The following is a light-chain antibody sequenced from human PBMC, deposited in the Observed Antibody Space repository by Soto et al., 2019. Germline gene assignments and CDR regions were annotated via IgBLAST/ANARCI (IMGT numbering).Light chain of an antibody. CDR2: DAS. CDR1: QSVSSY. J-gene: IGKJ4*01. CDR3: QQRSNRVS. V-gene: IGKV3-11*01. Sequence: EIVLTQSPATLSLSPGERATLSCRASQSVSSYLAWYQQKPGQAPRLLIYDASNRATGIPARFSGSGSGTDFTLTISSLEPEDFAVYYCQQRSNRVSFGGGTKV.